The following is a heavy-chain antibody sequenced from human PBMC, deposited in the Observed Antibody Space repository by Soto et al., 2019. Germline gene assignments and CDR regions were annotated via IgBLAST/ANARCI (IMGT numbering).Heavy chain of an antibody. V-gene: IGHV4-61*01. CDR2: IYYSGST. CDR1: GGSVSSGSYY. J-gene: IGHJ5*02. CDR3: ARDGDNGWFDP. D-gene: IGHD3-10*01. Sequence: QVQLQESGPGLVKPSETLSLTCTVSGGSVSSGSYYWSWIRQPPGKGLEWIGYIYYSGSTNYNPSLKSRVTISVDTSKNQVSLKLSSVTAADTAVYYCARDGDNGWFDPWGQGTLVTVSS.